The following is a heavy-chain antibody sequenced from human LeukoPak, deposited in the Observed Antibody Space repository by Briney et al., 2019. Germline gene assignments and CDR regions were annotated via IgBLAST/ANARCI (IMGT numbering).Heavy chain of an antibody. V-gene: IGHV4-34*01. Sequence: KSSETLSLTCAVYGGSFSGYYWSWIRQPPGKGLEWIGEINHSGSTNYNPSLKSRVTISVDTSKNQFSLKLSSVTAADTAVYYCARQPSRYSNYYDSSGYYLRRYMDVWGKGTTVTISS. CDR3: ARQPSRYSNYYDSSGYYLRRYMDV. D-gene: IGHD3-22*01. CDR1: GGSFSGYY. J-gene: IGHJ6*03. CDR2: INHSGST.